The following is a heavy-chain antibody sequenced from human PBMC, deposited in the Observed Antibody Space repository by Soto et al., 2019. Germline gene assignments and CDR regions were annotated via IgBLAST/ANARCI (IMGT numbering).Heavy chain of an antibody. Sequence: QVQPVQSGAEVKKPGSSVKVSCKASGGTFSSYAISWVRQAPGQGLEWMGGIIPIFGTANYAQKFQGRVTITADESTSTAYMELSSRRSEDTAGYYCARLPVRFLHYYYGMDVWGQGTTVTVSS. V-gene: IGHV1-69*12. CDR2: IIPIFGTA. D-gene: IGHD3-3*01. CDR3: ARLPVRFLHYYYGMDV. CDR1: GGTFSSYA. J-gene: IGHJ6*02.